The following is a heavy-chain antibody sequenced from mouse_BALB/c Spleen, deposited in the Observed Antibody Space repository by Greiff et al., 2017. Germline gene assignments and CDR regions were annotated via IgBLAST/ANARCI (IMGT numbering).Heavy chain of an antibody. Sequence: VQLQQSGAELVRSGASVKLSCTASGFNIKDYYMHWVKQRPEQGLEWIGWIDPENGDTEYVPKFQGKATMTADTSSNTAYLQLSSLTSEDTAVYYCNALYGSYAMDYWGQGTSVTVSS. CDR2: IDPENGDT. V-gene: IGHV14-4*02. CDR3: NALYGSYAMDY. CDR1: GFNIKDYY. J-gene: IGHJ4*01. D-gene: IGHD2-10*02.